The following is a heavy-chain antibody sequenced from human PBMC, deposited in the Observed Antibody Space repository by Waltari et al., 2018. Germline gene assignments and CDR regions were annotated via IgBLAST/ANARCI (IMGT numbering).Heavy chain of an antibody. Sequence: QVQLVQSGAEVRKPGASVKVSCRAYGYIFTDNYLHWVRQAPGQGPEWMGWINPNNGDTKYAQMFQGRVALTRDTSISTAYMELSSLTSDDTAIYYSAPRDINSGAFASWGQGTMVTVSS. CDR1: GYIFTDNY. CDR2: INPNNGDT. CDR3: APRDINSGAFAS. V-gene: IGHV1-2*02. J-gene: IGHJ3*02. D-gene: IGHD3-9*01.